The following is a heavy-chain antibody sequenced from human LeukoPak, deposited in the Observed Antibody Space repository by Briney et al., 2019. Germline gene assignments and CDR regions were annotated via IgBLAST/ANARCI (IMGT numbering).Heavy chain of an antibody. CDR1: GGSISSYY. Sequence: SETLSLTCTVSGGSISSYYWSWIRQPPGKGLEWIGYIYYSGSTNYNPSLKSRVTISVDTSKNQFSLKLSSETAPDTAVYYCARGQREYSSSSRYFDYWGQGTLVTVSS. CDR2: IYYSGST. V-gene: IGHV4-59*01. CDR3: ARGQREYSSSSRYFDY. D-gene: IGHD6-6*01. J-gene: IGHJ4*02.